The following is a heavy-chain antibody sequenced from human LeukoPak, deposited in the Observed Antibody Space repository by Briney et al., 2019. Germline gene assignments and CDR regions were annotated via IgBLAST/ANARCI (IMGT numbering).Heavy chain of an antibody. J-gene: IGHJ4*02. Sequence: PSETLSLTCTVSGGSISSYYWSWIRQPAGKGLEWIERIYTSGGTNYNPSLKSRVTMSVDTSKNQFSLRLSSVTAADTAVYYCARDTPGYYDSSGYYYYFDSWGQGTLVTVSS. D-gene: IGHD3-22*01. CDR1: GGSISSYY. CDR3: ARDTPGYYDSSGYYYYFDS. V-gene: IGHV4-4*07. CDR2: IYTSGGT.